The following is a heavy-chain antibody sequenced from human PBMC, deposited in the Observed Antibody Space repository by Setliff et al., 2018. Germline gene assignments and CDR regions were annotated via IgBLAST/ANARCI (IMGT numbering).Heavy chain of an antibody. Sequence: SETLSLTCTVSGGSISSGGYYWSWIRQHPGKGLEWIGYIYYSGSTSYYNPSLKSRVTISVDTSKNQFSLKLSSVTAADTAVYYCARGRAGHSGHWGQGTRGTVSS. CDR3: ARGRAGHSGH. J-gene: IGHJ4*02. V-gene: IGHV4-31*02. D-gene: IGHD6-19*01. CDR1: GGSISSGGYY. CDR2: IYYSGSTS.